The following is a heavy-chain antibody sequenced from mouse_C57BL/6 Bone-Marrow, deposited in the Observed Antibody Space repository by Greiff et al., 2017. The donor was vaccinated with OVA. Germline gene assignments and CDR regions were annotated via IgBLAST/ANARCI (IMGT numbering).Heavy chain of an antibody. V-gene: IGHV3-6*01. CDR3: ATYYYGSSPYYAMDY. CDR2: ISYDGSN. Sequence: EVQRVESGPGLVKPSQSLSLTCSVTGYSITSGYYWNWIRQFPGNTLEWMGYISYDGSNNSNPSLKNRISITRDTSKNQFFLKLNSVTTEDTATYYCATYYYGSSPYYAMDYWGQGTSVTVSS. J-gene: IGHJ4*01. D-gene: IGHD1-1*01. CDR1: GYSITSGYY.